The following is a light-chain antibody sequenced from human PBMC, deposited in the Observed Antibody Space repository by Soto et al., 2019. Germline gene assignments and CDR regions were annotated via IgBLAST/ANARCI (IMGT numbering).Light chain of an antibody. CDR3: QQRHMWPIT. J-gene: IGKJ5*01. Sequence: EVVLTQSPVTLSLSPGERATLSCRASQNFRGLLAWYQQKPGQAPRLLIYDAYNRATGIPPRFSGSGSGTEFTLTISSLEPEDSAVYYCQQRHMWPITFGQGTRVGIK. CDR2: DAY. V-gene: IGKV3-11*01. CDR1: QNFRGL.